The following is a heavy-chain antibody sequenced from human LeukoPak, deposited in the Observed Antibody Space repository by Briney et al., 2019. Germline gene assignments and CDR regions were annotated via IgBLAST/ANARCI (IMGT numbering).Heavy chain of an antibody. CDR3: XRVXXXXRXXAGY. J-gene: IGHJ4*02. CDR1: GGSISSSNW. D-gene: IGHD6-25*01. CDR2: IYHSGST. V-gene: IGHV4-4*02. Sequence: SGTLSLTCAVSGGSISSSNWWSWVRQPPGKGLEWVGEIYHSGSTNYHPSLKSRVTISVDKSKNQFSLKLSSVTAAATDIYYFXRVXXXXRXXAGYWGQGTLVTVSS.